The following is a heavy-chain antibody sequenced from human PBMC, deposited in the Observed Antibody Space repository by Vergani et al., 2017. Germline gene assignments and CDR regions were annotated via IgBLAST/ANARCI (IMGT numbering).Heavy chain of an antibody. CDR2: IWYDGSNK. J-gene: IGHJ4*02. D-gene: IGHD3-22*01. Sequence: QVQLVESGGGVVQPGRSLRLSCAASGFTFSSYGMHWVRQAPGKGLEWVAVIWYDGSNKHYADSVKGRFTISRDKSKNTLYLQMNSMRAEDTAVYYCARKGDSSGYYPIFDYWGQGTLVTVSS. CDR1: GFTFSSYG. V-gene: IGHV3-33*01. CDR3: ARKGDSSGYYPIFDY.